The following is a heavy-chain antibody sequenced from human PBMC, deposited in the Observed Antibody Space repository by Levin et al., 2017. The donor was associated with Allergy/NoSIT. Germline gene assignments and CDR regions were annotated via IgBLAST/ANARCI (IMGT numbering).Heavy chain of an antibody. D-gene: IGHD2-15*01. CDR3: VTPRGYCAGGTCYPAD. CDR2: IYPRDSDT. J-gene: IGHJ4*02. CDR1: GYFFTSHW. V-gene: IGHV5-51*01. Sequence: LGESLKISCKASGYFFTSHWIGWVRQKPENGLEWMGVIYPRDSDTTYSPSFQGHVTISADTSTDTTYLQWDSLEASDTATYYCVTPRGYCAGGTCYPADWGQGTLVTVSS.